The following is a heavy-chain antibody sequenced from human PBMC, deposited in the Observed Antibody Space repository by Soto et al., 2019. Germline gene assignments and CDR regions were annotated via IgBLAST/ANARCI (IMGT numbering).Heavy chain of an antibody. Sequence: EVQLLESGGGLVQPGGSLSLSCAASGFTFSSYTMSWVRQGPGKGLEWVSGISSSGGSTVYADSVKGRFTISRDNFKNTLYLQMNSLRYDDTAVYYCAKGRGDYWGQGTPVTVSS. CDR3: AKGRGDY. CDR2: ISSSGGST. CDR1: GFTFSSYT. V-gene: IGHV3-23*01. J-gene: IGHJ4*02.